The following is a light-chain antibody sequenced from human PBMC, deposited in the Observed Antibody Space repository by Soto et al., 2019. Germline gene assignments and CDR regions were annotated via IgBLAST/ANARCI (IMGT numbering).Light chain of an antibody. CDR3: QHYKPYKT. CDR2: GAS. J-gene: IGKJ1*01. V-gene: IGKV1-5*03. Sequence: DIRMTQSPSTLSASVGETVTLTCRASQSTSSWVAWYQQRPGKPPKLVIYGASTLERGVPSRFSGSGSGTEFTLTIAGLQPDDFATYYCQHYKPYKTFGQGTRV. CDR1: QSTSSW.